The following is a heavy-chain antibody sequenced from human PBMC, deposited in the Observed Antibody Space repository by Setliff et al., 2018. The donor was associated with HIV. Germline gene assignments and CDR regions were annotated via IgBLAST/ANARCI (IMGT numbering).Heavy chain of an antibody. D-gene: IGHD2-15*01. CDR2: VNNDGTDT. CDR1: GFTFDDYG. Sequence: GGSLRLSCAASGFTFDDYGMSWVRQAPGKGLVCVSRVNNDGTDTIYADSVKGRFTISRDNAKSTVYLQMGSLSADDTAVYYCARGGFNHAFDIWGQGTMVTVSS. J-gene: IGHJ3*02. CDR3: ARGGFNHAFDI. V-gene: IGHV3-74*01.